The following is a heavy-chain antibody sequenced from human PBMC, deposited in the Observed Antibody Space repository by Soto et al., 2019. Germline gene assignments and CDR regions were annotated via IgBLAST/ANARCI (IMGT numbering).Heavy chain of an antibody. Sequence: QVQLVESGGGVVQPGRSLRLSCAASGFTFSSYAMHWVRQAPGKGLEWVAVISYDGSNKYYADSVKGRFTISRDNSKNTLYLQMNSLRDEDTAVYYCARWDGTVAAPFDYWGQGTLVTVSS. CDR2: ISYDGSNK. CDR3: ARWDGTVAAPFDY. D-gene: IGHD6-19*01. J-gene: IGHJ4*02. CDR1: GFTFSSYA. V-gene: IGHV3-30-3*01.